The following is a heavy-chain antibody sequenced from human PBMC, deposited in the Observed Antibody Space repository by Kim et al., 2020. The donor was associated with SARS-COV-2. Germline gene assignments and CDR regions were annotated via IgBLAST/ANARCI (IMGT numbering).Heavy chain of an antibody. CDR3: VRDTSPGGADV. J-gene: IGHJ6*02. Sequence: GGSLRLSCAASGFTSNIYAIHCFLQVPGKGLEWLECFNLDIIRTGYSDSVRGRFTIFSDTAKNSLYLQMNSLRVDDTALYFCVRDTSPGGADVWGQGTTVTVAS. CDR1: GFTSNIYA. CDR2: FNLDIIRT. D-gene: IGHD3-16*01. V-gene: IGHV3-9*02.